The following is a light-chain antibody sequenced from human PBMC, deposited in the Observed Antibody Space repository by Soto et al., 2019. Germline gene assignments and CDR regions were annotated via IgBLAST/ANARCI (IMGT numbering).Light chain of an antibody. CDR2: HAS. Sequence: DIQMTQSPSTLSVSAGDRVTITCRASQSISSWLAWYQQKPGKAPKLLIYHASTLESGVPSRFSGSGSGTEFTLTISSLQPDDFATYYCQQYNSYSFGQGTKVDIK. CDR1: QSISSW. J-gene: IGKJ1*01. V-gene: IGKV1-5*01. CDR3: QQYNSYS.